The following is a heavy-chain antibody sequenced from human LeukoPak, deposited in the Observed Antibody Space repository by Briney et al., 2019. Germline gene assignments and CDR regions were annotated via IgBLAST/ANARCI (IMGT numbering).Heavy chain of an antibody. Sequence: GGSLRLSCTVSGFPLSCYGMQWVRQAPGKGLEWVACRRYDENTKYYADSVRGRFTVSRDNSENTLFLQMNSLRAEHTAIYYCAKENTRDGYRHFHYWGQGTLVTVSS. D-gene: IGHD5-24*01. J-gene: IGHJ4*02. CDR3: AKENTRDGYRHFHY. CDR2: RRYDENTK. CDR1: GFPLSCYG. V-gene: IGHV3-30*02.